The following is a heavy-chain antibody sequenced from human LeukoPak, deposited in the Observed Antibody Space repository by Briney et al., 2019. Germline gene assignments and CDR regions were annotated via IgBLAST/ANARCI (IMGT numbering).Heavy chain of an antibody. V-gene: IGHV1-18*01. D-gene: IGHD3-10*01. J-gene: IGHJ5*02. CDR1: GYTFTSYG. Sequence: GASVNVSRKASGYTFTSYGISWVRQAPGQGLEWMGWISAYNGNTNYAQKLQGRVTMTTDTSTSTAYMELRSLRSDDTAVYYCARDARGSGSYYNWFDPWGQGTLVTVSS. CDR2: ISAYNGNT. CDR3: ARDARGSGSYYNWFDP.